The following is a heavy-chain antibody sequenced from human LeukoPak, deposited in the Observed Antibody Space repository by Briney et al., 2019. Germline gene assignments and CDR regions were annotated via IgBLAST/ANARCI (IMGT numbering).Heavy chain of an antibody. CDR2: ISGGGGNT. Sequence: GGSLRLSCGASGFTFTSYAMSWIRQAPGKGLEWVSAISGGGGNTYYGDSVKGRFTISRDNSKNTLYLQMNSLRAEDTATYYCAKPRAMTTGVGRYFDLWGRGTLVTVSS. J-gene: IGHJ2*01. D-gene: IGHD1-1*01. CDR1: GFTFTSYA. CDR3: AKPRAMTTGVGRYFDL. V-gene: IGHV3-23*01.